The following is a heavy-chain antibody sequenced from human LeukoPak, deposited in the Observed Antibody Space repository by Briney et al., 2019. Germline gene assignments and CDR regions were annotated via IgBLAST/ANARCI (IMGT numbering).Heavy chain of an antibody. CDR3: AMSIHNAAANFLYDY. CDR1: GFTFSNAW. V-gene: IGHV3-15*01. D-gene: IGHD2-15*01. J-gene: IGHJ4*02. CDR2: IKSKTDYETT. Sequence: GGSLRLSCAASGFTFSNAWMNWVRQAPGKGLEWVGRIKSKTDYETTDYADSVKGRFTISRDNSKNTLYLQMNSLRAEDTAVYYCAMSIHNAAANFLYDYWGQGTLVTVSS.